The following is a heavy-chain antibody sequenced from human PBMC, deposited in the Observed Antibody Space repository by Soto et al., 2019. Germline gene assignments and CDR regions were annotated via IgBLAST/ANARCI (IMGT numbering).Heavy chain of an antibody. V-gene: IGHV1-3*01. Sequence: ASVKVSCKASGYTFISYAIHWVRQAPGQRLEWVGWIHAGNGNTKYSQNFQGRVTITRDTSANTVYMELSSLRSVDTAVYYCASSVVPAAQNCFDPWGQGTLVTVS. CDR3: ASSVVPAAQNCFDP. CDR2: IHAGNGNT. CDR1: GYTFISYA. D-gene: IGHD2-2*01. J-gene: IGHJ5*02.